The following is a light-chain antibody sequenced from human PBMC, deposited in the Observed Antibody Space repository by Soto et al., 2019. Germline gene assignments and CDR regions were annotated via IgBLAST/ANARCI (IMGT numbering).Light chain of an antibody. CDR3: QQYEIYPIT. V-gene: IGKV1-5*03. CDR1: QNINSW. CDR2: KAS. J-gene: IGKJ5*01. Sequence: DIQMTQSPSTLSASVGDRVTITCRASQNINSWLAWYQQKPGKAPKLLIYKASSLESGVPSRFSGSGSGTEFTLTTSSLQPDDFAAYYCQQYEIYPITFGQGTRLEMK.